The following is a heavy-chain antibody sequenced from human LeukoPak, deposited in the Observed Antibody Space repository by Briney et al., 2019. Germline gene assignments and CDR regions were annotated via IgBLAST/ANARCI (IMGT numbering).Heavy chain of an antibody. D-gene: IGHD3/OR15-3a*01. CDR2: IYSGGTT. CDR3: ARVRGLLSRMDV. V-gene: IGHV3-53*01. Sequence: PGGSLRLSCAASGFTVSSNYMTWVRQAPGKGLEWVSVIYSGGTTYYADSVKGRFTISRDNSKNTLNLQMNSLRAEDTAVYYCARVRGLLSRMDVWGKGTTVTVSS. J-gene: IGHJ6*04. CDR1: GFTVSSNY.